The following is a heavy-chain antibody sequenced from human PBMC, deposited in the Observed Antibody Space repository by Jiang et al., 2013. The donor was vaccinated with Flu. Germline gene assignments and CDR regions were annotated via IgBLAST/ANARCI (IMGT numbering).Heavy chain of an antibody. J-gene: IGHJ6*02. CDR1: GASISSYY. Sequence: GPGLVKPSETLSLTCTVSGASISSYYRSWIRQPPGKGLEWIGYISYSGSTNYNPSFESRVTISEDTSKNQFSLKLTSLTAADTAVYYCARDRMTYDSSGYYYNYYGMDVWGQGTTVTVSS. V-gene: IGHV4-59*01. D-gene: IGHD3-22*01. CDR2: ISYSGST. CDR3: ARDRMTYDSSGYYYNYYGMDV.